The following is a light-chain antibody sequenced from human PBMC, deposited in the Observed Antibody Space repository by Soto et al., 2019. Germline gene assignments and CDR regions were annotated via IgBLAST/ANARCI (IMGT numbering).Light chain of an antibody. CDR3: MQTLQPPLG. Sequence: IVMTQSPLSLAVTPGEPASISCRSSQSLLHSNGYNYLDWYLQKPGQSPQLLIYLGSNRASGVTDRFSGSGSGKDFTLKISRVEAEDVGVYYCMQTLQPPLGFGGGTKVEIK. CDR2: LGS. J-gene: IGKJ4*01. V-gene: IGKV2-28*01. CDR1: QSLLHSNGYNY.